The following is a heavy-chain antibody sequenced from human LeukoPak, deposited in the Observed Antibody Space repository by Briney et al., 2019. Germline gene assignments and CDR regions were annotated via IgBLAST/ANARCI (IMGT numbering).Heavy chain of an antibody. Sequence: GGSLRLSCVVSGFRFSSYWMSWVRQAPGKGLEWVAIINQDGSEKYYVDSVKGRFTISRDNAKNSLYLQMNSLRAEDTAVYYCARSGYTYGGYWGQGTLVTVSS. CDR3: ARSGYTYGGY. D-gene: IGHD5-18*01. J-gene: IGHJ4*02. CDR1: GFRFSSYW. CDR2: INQDGSEK. V-gene: IGHV3-7*03.